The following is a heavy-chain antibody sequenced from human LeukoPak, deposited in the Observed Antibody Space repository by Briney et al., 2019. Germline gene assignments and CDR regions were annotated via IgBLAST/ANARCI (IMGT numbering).Heavy chain of an antibody. D-gene: IGHD3-22*01. Sequence: PSQTLSLTCAVSGGSISSGGYSWSWIRQPPGKGLEWIGYIYHSGSTYYNPSLKSRVTISVDRSKNQFSLKLSSVTAADTAVYYCARVKKDSSGYSYNYYGMDVWGQGTTVTVSS. V-gene: IGHV4-30-2*01. CDR1: GGSISSGGYS. CDR2: IYHSGST. J-gene: IGHJ6*02. CDR3: ARVKKDSSGYSYNYYGMDV.